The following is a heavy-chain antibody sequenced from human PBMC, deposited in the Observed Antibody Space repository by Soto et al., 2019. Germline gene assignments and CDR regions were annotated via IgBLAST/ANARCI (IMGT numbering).Heavy chain of an antibody. CDR1: GGSSSSDDYY. V-gene: IGHV4-30-4*01. Sequence: PSETLSLTCTVSGGSSSSDDYYWSWIRQPPGKGLEWIGYIHYSGTTYYNPSLKSRVTISVDTSKTQFSLKLSSVTAADTAVYYCARYSGSYSWFDPWGQGTPVTLSS. CDR3: ARYSGSYSWFDP. CDR2: IHYSGTT. J-gene: IGHJ5*02. D-gene: IGHD1-26*01.